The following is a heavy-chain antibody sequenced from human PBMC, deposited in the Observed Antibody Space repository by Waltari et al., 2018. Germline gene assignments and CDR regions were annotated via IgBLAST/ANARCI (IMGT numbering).Heavy chain of an antibody. CDR2: IYYSGST. D-gene: IGHD6-13*01. V-gene: IGHV4-61*01. J-gene: IGHJ4*02. CDR1: GGSVSSGSYY. Sequence: QVQLQESGPGLVKPSETLSLTCTVSGGSVSSGSYYWSWIRQPPGKGLEWIGYIYYSGSTNYNPSLKGRVTISVETSKNQFSLKLSSVTAADTAVYYCASGSSWLFYWGQGTLVTVSS. CDR3: ASGSSWLFY.